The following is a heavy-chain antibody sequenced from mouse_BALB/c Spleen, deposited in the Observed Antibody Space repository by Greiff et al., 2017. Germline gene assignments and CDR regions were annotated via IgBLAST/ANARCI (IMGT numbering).Heavy chain of an antibody. CDR1: GYSITSDYA. J-gene: IGHJ4*01. V-gene: IGHV3-2*02. CDR2: ISYSGST. D-gene: IGHD1-1*02. CDR3: ARYEVGSAMDY. Sequence: EVKLQESGPGLVKPSQSLSLTCTVTGYSITSDYAWNWIRQFPGNKLEWMGYISYSGSTSYNPSLKSRISITRDTSKNQFFLQLNSVTTEDTATYYCARYEVGSAMDYWGQGTSVTVSS.